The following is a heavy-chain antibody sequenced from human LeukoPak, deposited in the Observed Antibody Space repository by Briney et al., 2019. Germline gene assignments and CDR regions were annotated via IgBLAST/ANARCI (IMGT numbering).Heavy chain of an antibody. D-gene: IGHD3-10*01. CDR2: INPNSGGT. CDR3: ARAVYGSFCDY. Sequence: GASVKVSCKASGLTFSNYGITWVRQAPGQGLEWMGWINPNSGGTNYAQKFQGRVTMTRDTSISTAYMELSRLRSDDTAVYYCARAVYGSFCDYWGQGTLVTVSS. CDR1: GLTFSNYG. J-gene: IGHJ4*02. V-gene: IGHV1-2*02.